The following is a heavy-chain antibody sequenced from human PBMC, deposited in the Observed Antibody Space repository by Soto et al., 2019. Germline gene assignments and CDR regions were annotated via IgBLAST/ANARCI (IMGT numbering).Heavy chain of an antibody. CDR1: GYTFTSYA. V-gene: IGHV1-8*02. D-gene: IGHD4-17*01. Sequence: ASVKVSCKASGYTFTSYAMHWVRQATGQGLEWMGWMNANSGNTGYAQKFQGRVTMTRNTSISTAYMELSSLRSEDTAVYYCARTLYGDNVDYWGQGTLVTVSS. CDR3: ARTLYGDNVDY. J-gene: IGHJ4*02. CDR2: MNANSGNT.